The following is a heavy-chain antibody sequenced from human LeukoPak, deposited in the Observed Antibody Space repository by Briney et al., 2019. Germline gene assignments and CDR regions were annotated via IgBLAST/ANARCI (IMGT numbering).Heavy chain of an antibody. CDR2: IYYSGST. CDR3: AARQLLRLFDY. V-gene: IGHV4-39*01. D-gene: IGHD1-26*01. Sequence: PSETLCLTCAVSGGSISSSSHYCGWVRQPPGKGLEWIGNIYYSGSTYYNPSLKSRVTISVDTSKNKFSLKLSSVTAADTAVYYCAARQLLRLFDYWGQGTLVTVSS. CDR1: GGSISSSSHY. J-gene: IGHJ4*02.